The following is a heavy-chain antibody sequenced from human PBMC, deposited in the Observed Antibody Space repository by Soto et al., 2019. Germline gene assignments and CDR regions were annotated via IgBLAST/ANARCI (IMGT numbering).Heavy chain of an antibody. V-gene: IGHV3-23*01. CDR3: AKGKGFPIFGVVTDGRFDP. CDR1: GFTFSSYA. J-gene: IGHJ5*02. CDR2: ISGSGGST. Sequence: GGSLRLSCAASGFTFSSYAMSWVRQAPGKGLEWVSAISGSGGSTYYADSVKGRFTISRDNSKNTLYLQMNSLRAEDTAVYYCAKGKGFPIFGVVTDGRFDPWGQGTLVTVSS. D-gene: IGHD3-3*01.